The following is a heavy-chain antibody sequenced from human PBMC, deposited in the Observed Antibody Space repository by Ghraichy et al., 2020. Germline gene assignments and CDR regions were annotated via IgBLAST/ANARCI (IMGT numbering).Heavy chain of an antibody. CDR2: ISSSSSTI. CDR1: GFTFSSYS. J-gene: IGHJ6*02. D-gene: IGHD3-16*01. CDR3: AREGVSYYYYGMDV. Sequence: GGSLRLSCAASGFTFSSYSMNWVRQAPGKGLEWVSYISSSSSTIYYADSVKGRFTISRDNAKNSLYLQMNSLRDEDTSVYYCAREGVSYYYYGMDVWGQGTTVTVSS. V-gene: IGHV3-48*02.